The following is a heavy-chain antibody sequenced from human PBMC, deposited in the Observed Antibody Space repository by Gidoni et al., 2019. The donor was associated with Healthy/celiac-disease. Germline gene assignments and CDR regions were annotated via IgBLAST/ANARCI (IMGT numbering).Heavy chain of an antibody. V-gene: IGHV4-4*07. D-gene: IGHD6-19*01. Sequence: QVQLQESGPGLVKPSENLSLTCTVSGCSISSYYWSWIRQPAGKGLKWIGHIYTSGSTNYNPSLKSRVTMSVDTSKNQFSLKLSSVTAADTAVYYCARGLYSSGWYSAFDIWGQGTMVTVSS. CDR3: ARGLYSSGWYSAFDI. CDR1: GCSISSYY. J-gene: IGHJ3*02. CDR2: IYTSGST.